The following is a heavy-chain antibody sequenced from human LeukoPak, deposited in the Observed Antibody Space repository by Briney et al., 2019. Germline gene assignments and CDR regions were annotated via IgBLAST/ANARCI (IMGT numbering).Heavy chain of an antibody. Sequence: GGSLRLSCAASGFTFSSYAMSWVRQAPGKGLEWVSAISVSGSSTYYADSVKGRFTISRDNAKNSLYLQMNSQRAEDTAVYYCARGAGYCSGGSCYQWIYFDYWGQGTLVTVSS. D-gene: IGHD2-15*01. J-gene: IGHJ4*02. V-gene: IGHV3-23*01. CDR1: GFTFSSYA. CDR2: ISVSGSST. CDR3: ARGAGYCSGGSCYQWIYFDY.